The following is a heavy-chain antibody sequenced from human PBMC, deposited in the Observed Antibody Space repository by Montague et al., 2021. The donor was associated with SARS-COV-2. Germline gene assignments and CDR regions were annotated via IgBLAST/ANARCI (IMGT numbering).Heavy chain of an antibody. Sequence: SETLSLTCAVHGTSFSGYYWNWIRQPPGKGLEWIGEINHGGSTKYSPSLKSRLTISAATSKNQFSLKLTSVAAADTAVYYCARLRDGVVPSPILGVGPYYSYYYMDVWGRGTTVTVSS. CDR1: GTSFSGYY. D-gene: IGHD3-10*01. CDR2: INHGGST. CDR3: ARLRDGVVPSPILGVGPYYSYYYMDV. V-gene: IGHV4-34*01. J-gene: IGHJ6*03.